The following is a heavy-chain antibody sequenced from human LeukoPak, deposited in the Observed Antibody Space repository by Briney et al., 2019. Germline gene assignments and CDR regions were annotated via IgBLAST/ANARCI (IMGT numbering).Heavy chain of an antibody. Sequence: PGGSLRLSCAASGFTFSSYWMHWVRQAPGKGLVWVSRINSDGSSTSYADSVKGRFTISRDNSKNTLYLQMNSLRAEDTAVYYCAKGEYYYGSGNPDYWGQGTLVTVSS. V-gene: IGHV3-74*01. J-gene: IGHJ4*02. CDR3: AKGEYYYGSGNPDY. CDR2: INSDGSST. CDR1: GFTFSSYW. D-gene: IGHD3-10*01.